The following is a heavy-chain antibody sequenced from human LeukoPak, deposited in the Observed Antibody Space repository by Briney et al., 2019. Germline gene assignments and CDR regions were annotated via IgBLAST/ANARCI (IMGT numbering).Heavy chain of an antibody. Sequence: PSETLSLTCTVSGCSISSYYWSWIRQPPGKGLEWIGYIYYSGSTNYNPSLKSRVTISVDTSKNQFSLKLSSVTAADTAVYYCARAQGQWLVLDYWGQGTLVTVSS. D-gene: IGHD6-19*01. J-gene: IGHJ4*02. CDR2: IYYSGST. CDR1: GCSISSYY. CDR3: ARAQGQWLVLDY. V-gene: IGHV4-59*01.